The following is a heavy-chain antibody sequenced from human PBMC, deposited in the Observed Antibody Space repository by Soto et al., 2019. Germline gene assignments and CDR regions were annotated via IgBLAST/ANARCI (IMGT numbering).Heavy chain of an antibody. D-gene: IGHD3-10*01. CDR1: GFTFSSYA. J-gene: IGHJ4*02. CDR3: AIKNDYYGSGSYYTGND. Sequence: GGSLRLSCAASGFTFSSYAMSWVRQAPGKGLEWVSAISGSGGSTYYADSVKGRFTISRDNSKNTLYLQMNSLRAEDTAVYYCAIKNDYYGSGSYYTGNDWGQGTLVTVSS. V-gene: IGHV3-23*01. CDR2: ISGSGGST.